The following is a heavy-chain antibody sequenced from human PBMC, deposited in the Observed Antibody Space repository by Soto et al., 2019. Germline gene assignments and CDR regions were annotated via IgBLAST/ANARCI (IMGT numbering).Heavy chain of an antibody. CDR1: GFIFSNYW. V-gene: IGHV3-7*01. D-gene: IGHD6-19*01. CDR2: IKEDGGVR. Sequence: EVQVVESGGGLVQPGGSLRLSCVASGFIFSNYWMSWVRQAPGKGLEWVANIKEDGGVRRYVDSVKGRFTISRDNGQNSLFLEMNSLRAEDTAVDDCVRDMSVAVSDYWGQGTLVTVSS. J-gene: IGHJ4*02. CDR3: VRDMSVAVSDY.